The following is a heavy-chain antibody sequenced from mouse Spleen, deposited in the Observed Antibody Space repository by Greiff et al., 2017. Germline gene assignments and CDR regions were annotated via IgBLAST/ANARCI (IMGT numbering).Heavy chain of an antibody. CDR3: AREDGYGWFAY. J-gene: IGHJ3*01. Sequence: EVQLQESGPGLVKPSQSLSLTCSVTGYSITSGYYWNWIRQFPGNKLEWMGYISYDGSNNYNPSLKNRISITRDTSKNQFFLKLNSVTTEDTATYYCAREDGYGWFAYWGQGTLVTVSA. CDR1: GYSITSGYY. D-gene: IGHD1-2*01. V-gene: IGHV3-6*01. CDR2: ISYDGSN.